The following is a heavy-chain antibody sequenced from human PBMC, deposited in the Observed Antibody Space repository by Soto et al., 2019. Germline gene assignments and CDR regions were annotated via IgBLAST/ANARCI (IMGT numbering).Heavy chain of an antibody. CDR1: GGSISSGDYY. CDR3: ARTTMTTQRNFDY. D-gene: IGHD4-17*01. Sequence: QVQLQESGPGLVKPSQTLSLTCTVSGGSISSGDYYWSWIRQPPGKGLEWIGYIYYSGSTYYNPSLKSRLTISLDTSKHQFSLKLSSVTAADTAIYYCARTTMTTQRNFDYWGQGTLVTVSS. CDR2: IYYSGST. J-gene: IGHJ4*02. V-gene: IGHV4-30-4*01.